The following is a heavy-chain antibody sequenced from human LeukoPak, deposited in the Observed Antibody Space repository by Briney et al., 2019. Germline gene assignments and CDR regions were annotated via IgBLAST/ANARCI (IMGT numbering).Heavy chain of an antibody. CDR1: GLASSRDW. D-gene: IGHD1-26*01. Sequence: GGSLRLSCAASGLASSRDWMHWVRQAPGKGLVWVSRINSDGSDISYADSVKGRFTISRDNAKNTVYLQMNSLRAEDTAVYYCARGSLGDGSLLVDYWGQGTLVTVSS. V-gene: IGHV3-74*01. J-gene: IGHJ4*02. CDR2: INSDGSDI. CDR3: ARGSLGDGSLLVDY.